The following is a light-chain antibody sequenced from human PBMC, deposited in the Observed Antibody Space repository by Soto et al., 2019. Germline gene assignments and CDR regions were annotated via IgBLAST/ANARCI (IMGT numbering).Light chain of an antibody. CDR3: QSYDTSLRAWV. CDR1: SSNIGGGYD. V-gene: IGLV1-40*01. Sequence: QSVLTQPPSVSGSPGQRVTISCTGGSSNIGGGYDVHWYRQFPGTAPKLLVYGNNNRPSGISDRFSASKSGSSASLAITGLQAEDEADYYCQSYDTSLRAWVFGGGTQLTVL. CDR2: GNN. J-gene: IGLJ3*02.